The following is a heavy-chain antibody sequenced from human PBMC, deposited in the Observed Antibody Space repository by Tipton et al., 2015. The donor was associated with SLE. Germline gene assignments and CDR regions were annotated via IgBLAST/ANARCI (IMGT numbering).Heavy chain of an antibody. CDR2: ISGSGGST. Sequence: GSLRLSCAASGFTFSSYAMSWVRQAPGKGLEWVSAISGSGGSTYYADSVKGRFTISRDNSKNTLYLQMNSLRAEDTAAYYCAKDVSAERRYFDLWGRGTLVTVSS. D-gene: IGHD1-26*01. V-gene: IGHV3-23*01. CDR1: GFTFSSYA. J-gene: IGHJ2*01. CDR3: AKDVSAERRYFDL.